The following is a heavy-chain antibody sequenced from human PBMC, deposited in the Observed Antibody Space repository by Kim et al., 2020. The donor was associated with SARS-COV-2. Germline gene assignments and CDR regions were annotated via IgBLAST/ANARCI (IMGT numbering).Heavy chain of an antibody. D-gene: IGHD1-26*01. J-gene: IGHJ5*02. CDR3: VGGHDWFDP. CDR2: WYN. V-gene: IGHV6-1*01. Sequence: WYNTYAASVKSRITVSPDTPKNQFSLQLNSVTPEDTAVYFCVGGHDWFDPWGQGTLVTVSS.